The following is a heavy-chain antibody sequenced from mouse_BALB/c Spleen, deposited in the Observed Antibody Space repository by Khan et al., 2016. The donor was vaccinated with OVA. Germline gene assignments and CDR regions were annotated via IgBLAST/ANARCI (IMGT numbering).Heavy chain of an antibody. J-gene: IGHJ3*01. Sequence: QVQLKASGPGLVLPSQSLSITCTVSGFSLTTYGIHWVRQSPGKGLEWLGVIWSDGTTDFNAAFISRMSISKDNSKSQVFFKVNSLQPDDTAMYYCARNSYMYDFTYWGQGTLVTVSA. D-gene: IGHD2-14*01. CDR2: IWSDGTT. CDR3: ARNSYMYDFTY. CDR1: GFSLTTYG. V-gene: IGHV2-2*01.